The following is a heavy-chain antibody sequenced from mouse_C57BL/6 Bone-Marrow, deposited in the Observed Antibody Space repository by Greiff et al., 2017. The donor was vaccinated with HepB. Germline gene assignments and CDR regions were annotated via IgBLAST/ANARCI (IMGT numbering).Heavy chain of an antibody. Sequence: EVKLMESGGGLVKPGGSLKLSCAASGFTFSSYTMSWVRQTPEKRLEWVATISGGGGNTYYPDSVKGRFTISRDNATNTLYLQMSRLSSEDTALSYCARHKDYGSSYDWYFDVWGTGTTVTVSS. D-gene: IGHD1-1*01. V-gene: IGHV5-9*01. CDR2: ISGGGGNT. J-gene: IGHJ1*03. CDR3: ARHKDYGSSYDWYFDV. CDR1: GFTFSSYT.